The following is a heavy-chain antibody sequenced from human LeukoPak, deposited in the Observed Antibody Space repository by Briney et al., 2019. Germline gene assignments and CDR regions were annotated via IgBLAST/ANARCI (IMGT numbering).Heavy chain of an antibody. Sequence: ASVKVSCKASGYTFTSYAMNWVRQAPGQGLEWMGWINTNTGNPTYAQGFTGRFVFSLDTSVSTAYLQISSLKAEDTAVYYCARGRAAVGRPRASANWFDTWGQGTLVTVSS. D-gene: IGHD6-19*01. CDR1: GYTFTSYA. V-gene: IGHV7-4-1*02. CDR2: INTNTGNP. CDR3: ARGRAAVGRPRASANWFDT. J-gene: IGHJ5*02.